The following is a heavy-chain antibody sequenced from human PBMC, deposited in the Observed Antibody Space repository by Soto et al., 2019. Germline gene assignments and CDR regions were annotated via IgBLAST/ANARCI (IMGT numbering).Heavy chain of an antibody. J-gene: IGHJ4*02. Sequence: QVQLVDSGGGLVKAGESLTLSCGASGFTFSDYFMTWIRQAPGKGLEWVSYVTTDTIHYADAVKGRFTLSRDSAKNSLYLQMINLRAEDTGVYYCARDRMVFNYWGQGALVTVSS. D-gene: IGHD2-8*01. CDR3: ARDRMVFNY. V-gene: IGHV3-11*01. CDR1: GFTFSDYF. CDR2: VTTDTI.